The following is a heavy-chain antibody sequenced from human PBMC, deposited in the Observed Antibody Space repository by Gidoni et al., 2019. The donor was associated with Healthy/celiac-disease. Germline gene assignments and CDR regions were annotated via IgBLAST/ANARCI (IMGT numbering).Heavy chain of an antibody. D-gene: IGHD3-9*01. CDR2: INHSGST. J-gene: IGHJ5*02. V-gene: IGHV4-34*01. CDR1: GGSCSAYY. Sequence: QVQLQQWGAGLLKPSETLSLTCAVYGGSCSAYYWSWIRQPPGKGLEWIGEINHSGSTNYNPSLKSRVTISVDTSKNHFSLKLSSVTAADTAVYYCARHRILRYFDWLSQRGWFDPWGQGTLVTVSS. CDR3: ARHRILRYFDWLSQRGWFDP.